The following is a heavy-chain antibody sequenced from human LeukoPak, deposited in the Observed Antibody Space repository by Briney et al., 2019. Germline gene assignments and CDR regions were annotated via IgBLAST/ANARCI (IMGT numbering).Heavy chain of an antibody. Sequence: GGSLRLSCAASGFTFSSYAMSWVRQAPGKGLEWVSAISGSGGSTYYADSVKGRFTISRDNSKNTLHLQMNSLRAEDTAVYYCAKGPYDFWSGYCDYWGQGTLVTVSS. D-gene: IGHD3-3*01. V-gene: IGHV3-23*01. J-gene: IGHJ4*02. CDR1: GFTFSSYA. CDR2: ISGSGGST. CDR3: AKGPYDFWSGYCDY.